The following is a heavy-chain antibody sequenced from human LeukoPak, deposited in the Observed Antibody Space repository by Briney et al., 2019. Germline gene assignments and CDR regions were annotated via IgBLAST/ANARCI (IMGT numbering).Heavy chain of an antibody. CDR3: VSPHDYIVVVTAMVFDY. Sequence: PGGSLRLSCAASGFTFSNSDMNWVHQAPGKGLEWVSGVSWNGSRTHYADSVKGRFIISRDNSRNTLYLQTNSLRAEDTAVYYCVSPHDYIVVVTAMVFDYWGQGTLVTVSS. D-gene: IGHD2-21*02. CDR1: GFTFSNSD. CDR2: VSWNGSRT. J-gene: IGHJ4*02. V-gene: IGHV3-35*01.